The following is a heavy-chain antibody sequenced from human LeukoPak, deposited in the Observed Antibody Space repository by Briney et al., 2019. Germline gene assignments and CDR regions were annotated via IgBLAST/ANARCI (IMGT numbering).Heavy chain of an antibody. D-gene: IGHD3-22*01. J-gene: IGHJ3*02. CDR3: ARGQFVTMIVVEAFDI. CDR1: GFTVSSNY. Sequence: GGSLRLSCAASGFTVSSNYMSWVRQAPGKGLEWVSVIYSGGSTYYADSVKGRFTISRDNSKNTLYLQMNSLRAEDTAVYYCARGQFVTMIVVEAFDIWGQGTMVTVSS. CDR2: IYSGGST. V-gene: IGHV3-66*01.